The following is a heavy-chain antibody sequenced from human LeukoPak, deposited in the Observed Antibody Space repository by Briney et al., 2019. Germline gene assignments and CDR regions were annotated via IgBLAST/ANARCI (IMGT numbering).Heavy chain of an antibody. V-gene: IGHV4-38-2*02. Sequence: PSETLSLTCTVSGYSISSGYYWGWIRQPPGKGLEWIGSIYHSGSTYYNPSLKSRVTISVDTSKNQFSLKLSSVTAADTAVYYCASSSEAFDIWGQGTMVTVSS. J-gene: IGHJ3*02. CDR2: IYHSGST. CDR1: GYSISSGYY. CDR3: ASSSEAFDI.